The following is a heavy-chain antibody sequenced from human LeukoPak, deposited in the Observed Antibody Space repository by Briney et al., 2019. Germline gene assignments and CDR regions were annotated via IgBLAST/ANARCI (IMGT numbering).Heavy chain of an antibody. V-gene: IGHV4-38-2*02. CDR3: ARRPDWGYDYYMDV. D-gene: IGHD3-16*01. Sequence: SETLSLTCNVSGYSIGSGYFWGWIRQPPGKGLEWIGGVYSSGTTYYNPSLVGRLTISLKASKNQFSLKLRSVTAADTAVYYCARRPDWGYDYYMDVWGKGTTVTVSS. CDR2: VYSSGTT. CDR1: GYSIGSGYF. J-gene: IGHJ6*03.